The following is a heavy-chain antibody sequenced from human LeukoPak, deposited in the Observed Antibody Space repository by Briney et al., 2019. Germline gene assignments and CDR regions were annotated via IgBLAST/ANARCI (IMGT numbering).Heavy chain of an antibody. Sequence: ASVKVSCKASGYTFTSYYMRWVRQAPGQGLEWKGIINPSGGSTSYAQKFQGRVTMTRDMSTSTVYMELSSLRSEDTAVYYCARGSSFDYYDSSGYWHYLDYWGQGTLVTVSS. CDR3: ARGSSFDYYDSSGYWHYLDY. J-gene: IGHJ4*02. V-gene: IGHV1-46*01. D-gene: IGHD3-22*01. CDR2: INPSGGST. CDR1: GYTFTSYY.